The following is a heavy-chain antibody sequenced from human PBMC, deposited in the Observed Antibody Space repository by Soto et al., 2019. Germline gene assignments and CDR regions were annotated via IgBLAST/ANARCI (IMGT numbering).Heavy chain of an antibody. CDR3: ARLGDPLFVSPTTFDY. D-gene: IGHD3-16*01. CDR1: GGTFSSYA. V-gene: IGHV1-69*13. CDR2: IIPIFGTA. Sequence: SVKVSCKASGGTFSSYAISWVRQAPGQGLEWMGGIIPIFGTANYAQKFQGRVTITADESTSTAYMELSSLRSEDTAVYYCARLGDPLFVSPTTFDYWGQGTLVTVSS. J-gene: IGHJ4*02.